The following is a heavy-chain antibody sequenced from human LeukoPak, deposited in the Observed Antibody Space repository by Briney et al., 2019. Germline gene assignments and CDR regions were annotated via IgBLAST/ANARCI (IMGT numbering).Heavy chain of an antibody. CDR3: ARFRDPLIGYFSWFDP. J-gene: IGHJ5*02. V-gene: IGHV4-34*01. D-gene: IGHD3-22*01. Sequence: PSETLSLTCGVYGGSFSGYYWSWIRQPPGKGQEWIGEINHSGSTNYNPSLKSRVTISVDTSKNQFSLKLSSVTAADTAVYYCARFRDPLIGYFSWFDPWGQGTLVTVSS. CDR1: GGSFSGYY. CDR2: INHSGST.